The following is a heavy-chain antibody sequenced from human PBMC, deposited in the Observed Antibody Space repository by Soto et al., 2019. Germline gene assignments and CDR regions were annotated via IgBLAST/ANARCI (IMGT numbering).Heavy chain of an antibody. Sequence: RLSCAASGFTFSSYAMHWVRQAPGKGLEWVAVISYDGSNKYYADSVKGRFTISRDNSKNTLYLQMNSLRAEDTAVYYCARDQGLDAFDIWGRRXMVTVSS. J-gene: IGHJ3*02. CDR3: ARDQGLDAFDI. CDR1: GFTFSSYA. V-gene: IGHV3-30-3*01. D-gene: IGHD6-25*01. CDR2: ISYDGSNK.